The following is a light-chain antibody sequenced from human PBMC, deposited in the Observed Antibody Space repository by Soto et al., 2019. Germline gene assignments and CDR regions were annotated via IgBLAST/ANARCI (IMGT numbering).Light chain of an antibody. V-gene: IGLV2-14*01. CDR1: SSDVGGYNY. Sequence: QSVLTQPASVSGSPGQSITISCTGTSSDVGGYNYVSWYQQHPGKAPNLIIYDVSDRPSGVSNRFSGSKSGNTASLTISGLQAEDEADYFCSSYTSSSTPYVFGTGTKVTVL. CDR3: SSYTSSSTPYV. J-gene: IGLJ1*01. CDR2: DVS.